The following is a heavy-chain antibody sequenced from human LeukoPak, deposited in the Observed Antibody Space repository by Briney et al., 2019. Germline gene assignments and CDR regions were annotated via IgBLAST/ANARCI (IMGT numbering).Heavy chain of an antibody. CDR2: IRSRSAGGTT. J-gene: IGHJ4*02. CDR1: GLTCNNAW. V-gene: IGHV3-15*01. CDR3: STGGGTHDY. D-gene: IGHD2-15*01. Sequence: PGGSLRLSCAASGLTCNNAWMSWVRQAPGKGLEWVGRIRSRSAGGTTDYGAPVKGRFTISGDDSKNTLYLQMNSLTTEDTAVYYCSTGGGTHDYWGQGTLVTVSS.